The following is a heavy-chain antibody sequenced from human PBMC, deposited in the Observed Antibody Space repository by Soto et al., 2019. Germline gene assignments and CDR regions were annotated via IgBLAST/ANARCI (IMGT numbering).Heavy chain of an antibody. CDR2: ISSDGKSE. Sequence: PGGSLRLSCAASGSTFSTYGMHWVRQPPGKGLEWVAVISSDGKSEHYADPVKGRFSISRDNSKNTLSLQMNSLRVEDTAVYYCAKTITTYSGDSRGRGALVDYWGQGTLVTVSS. CDR1: GSTFSTYG. V-gene: IGHV3-30*18. D-gene: IGHD3-22*01. CDR3: AKTITTYSGDSRGRGALVDY. J-gene: IGHJ4*02.